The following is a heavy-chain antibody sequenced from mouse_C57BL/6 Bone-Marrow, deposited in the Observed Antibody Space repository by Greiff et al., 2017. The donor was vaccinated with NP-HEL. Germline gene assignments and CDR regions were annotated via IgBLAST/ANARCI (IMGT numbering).Heavy chain of an antibody. CDR1: GFTFSSYA. J-gene: IGHJ3*01. Sequence: EVMLVESGEGLVKPGGSLKLSCAASGFTFSSYAMSWVRQTPEKRLEWVAYISSGGDYIYYADTVKGRFTISRDNARNTLYLQMSSLKSEDTAMYYCTRERAQATAYWGQGTLVTVSA. V-gene: IGHV5-9-1*02. CDR3: TRERAQATAY. D-gene: IGHD3-2*02. CDR2: ISSGGDYI.